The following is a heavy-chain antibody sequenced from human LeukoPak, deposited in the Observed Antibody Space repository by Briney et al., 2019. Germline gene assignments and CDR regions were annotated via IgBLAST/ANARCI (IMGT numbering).Heavy chain of an antibody. V-gene: IGHV3-30-3*01. CDR2: ISYDGSNK. Sequence: PGGSLRLSCAASGFTFSSYAMHWVRQAPGKGLEWVAVISYDGSNKYYADSVKGRFTISRDNSKNTLYLQMNSLRAEDTAVYYCASYYYDSSGYHDAFDIWGQGTMVTVSS. CDR1: GFTFSSYA. D-gene: IGHD3-22*01. J-gene: IGHJ3*02. CDR3: ASYYYDSSGYHDAFDI.